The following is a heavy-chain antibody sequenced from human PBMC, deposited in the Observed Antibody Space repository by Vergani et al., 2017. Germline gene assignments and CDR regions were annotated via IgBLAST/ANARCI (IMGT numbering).Heavy chain of an antibody. CDR2: LEGARIIANSVA. CDR1: EFKISDFD. D-gene: IGHD1-14*01. V-gene: IGHV3-73*02. J-gene: IGHJ4*02. Sequence: DVQLVQSGGGQVQTGESLEVSCAAPEFKISDFDIHWVRQAPGRGRECVGRSGLEGARIIANSVASFSASVRGIFGISRDDSTNAVHLRLSNLGVEDTAIYYCAKSKSINPWRTGSRLGWFYFWGQGTLVTV. CDR3: AKSKSINPWRTGSRLGWFYF.